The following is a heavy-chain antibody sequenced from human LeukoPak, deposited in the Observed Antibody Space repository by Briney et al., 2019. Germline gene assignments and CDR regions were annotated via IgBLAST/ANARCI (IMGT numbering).Heavy chain of an antibody. CDR2: IRQDGGEK. CDR1: GLTFTDYW. D-gene: IGHD6-13*01. Sequence: PGGSLRLSCAVSGLTFTDYWMNWVRQAPGKGLGWVASIRQDGGEKSYVDSVEGRFTISRDNTKNSLYLQMSSLRAEDTAVYYCARDGTAPGLYFDLWGQGTLVTVSS. J-gene: IGHJ4*01. V-gene: IGHV3-7*01. CDR3: ARDGTAPGLYFDL.